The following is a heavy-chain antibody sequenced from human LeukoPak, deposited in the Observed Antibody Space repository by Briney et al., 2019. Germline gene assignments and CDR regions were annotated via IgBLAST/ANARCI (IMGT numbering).Heavy chain of an antibody. CDR2: IIPIFGTA. D-gene: IGHD6-13*01. V-gene: IGHV1-69*13. Sequence: PVKVSCKASGGTFSSYAISWVRQAPGQGLEWMGGIIPIFGTANYAQKFQGRVTITADESTSTAYMELSSLRSEDTAVYYCARGYVYSSSWYALMGYYYYGMDVWGQGTTVTVSS. CDR3: ARGYVYSSSWYALMGYYYYGMDV. J-gene: IGHJ6*02. CDR1: GGTFSSYA.